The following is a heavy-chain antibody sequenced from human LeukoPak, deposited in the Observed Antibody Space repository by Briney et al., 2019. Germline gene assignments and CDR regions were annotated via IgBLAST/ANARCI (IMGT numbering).Heavy chain of an antibody. CDR3: AKDTYYYGSGSSTDY. CDR1: GFTFSSYA. Sequence: GGSLRLSCAASGFTFSSYAMSWVRQAPGKELEWVSAISGSGGSTYYADSVKGRFTISRDNSKNTLYLQMNSLRAEDTAVYYCAKDTYYYGSGSSTDYWGQGTLVTVSS. D-gene: IGHD3-10*01. CDR2: ISGSGGST. V-gene: IGHV3-23*01. J-gene: IGHJ4*02.